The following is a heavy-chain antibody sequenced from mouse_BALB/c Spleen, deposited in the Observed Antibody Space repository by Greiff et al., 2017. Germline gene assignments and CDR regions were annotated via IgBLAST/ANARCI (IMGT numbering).Heavy chain of an antibody. J-gene: IGHJ2*01. D-gene: IGHD1-1*01. CDR1: GYSITSGYY. V-gene: IGHV3-6*02. CDR3: ARDAYGSNY. CDR2: ISYDGSN. Sequence: EPGPGLVKPSQSLSLTCSVTGYSITSGYYWNWIRQFPGNKLEWMGYISYDGSNNYNPSLKNRISITRDTSKNQFFLKLNSVTTEDTATYYCARDAYGSNYWGQGTTLTVSS.